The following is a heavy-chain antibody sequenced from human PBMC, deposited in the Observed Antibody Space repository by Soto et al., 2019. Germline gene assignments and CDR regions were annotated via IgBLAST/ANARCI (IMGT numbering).Heavy chain of an antibody. CDR3: ARADSNYYGMDV. CDR2: INHSGST. J-gene: IGHJ6*02. Sequence: SETLSLTCAVYGGSFSGYYWSWIRQPPGKGLEWIGEINHSGSTNYNPSLKSRVTISVDTSKNQFSLKLSSVTATDTAVYYCARADSNYYGMDVWGQGTTVTVSS. V-gene: IGHV4-34*01. CDR1: GGSFSGYY. D-gene: IGHD6-13*01.